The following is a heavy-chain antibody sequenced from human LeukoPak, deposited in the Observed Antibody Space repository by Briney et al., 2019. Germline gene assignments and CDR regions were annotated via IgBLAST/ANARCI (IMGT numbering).Heavy chain of an antibody. D-gene: IGHD1-26*01. CDR3: AKDVAGRGAFDI. CDR1: GFTFSSYG. Sequence: GGSLTLSCAASGFTFSSYGMHWVRQAPGKGLEWVAVIWYDGSNKYYADSVKGRFTISRDNSKNTLYLQMNSLRAEDTAVYYCAKDVAGRGAFDIWGQGTMVTVSS. J-gene: IGHJ3*02. V-gene: IGHV3-33*06. CDR2: IWYDGSNK.